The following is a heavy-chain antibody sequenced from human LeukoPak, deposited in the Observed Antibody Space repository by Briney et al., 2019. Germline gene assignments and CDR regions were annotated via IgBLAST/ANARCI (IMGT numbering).Heavy chain of an antibody. V-gene: IGHV4-39*01. J-gene: IGHJ4*02. CDR2: IYYSGST. D-gene: IGHD3-10*01. CDR3: ARRMVRGTIDY. CDR1: GGSISSSSYY. Sequence: SETLSLTCTVSGGSISSSSYYWGWIRQPPGKGLEWIGSIYYSGSTYYNPSLKSRVTISVDTSKNQFSLKLSSVTAADTTVYDCARRMVRGTIDYWGQGTLVTVSS.